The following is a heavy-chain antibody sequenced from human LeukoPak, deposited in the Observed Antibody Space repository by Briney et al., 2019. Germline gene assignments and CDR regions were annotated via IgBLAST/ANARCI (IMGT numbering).Heavy chain of an antibody. V-gene: IGHV3-21*06. CDR2: ISESSSHT. J-gene: IGHJ6*02. CDR1: GFTFSDYA. CDR3: ARDRAVKARIGGMDV. D-gene: IGHD5-24*01. Sequence: GGSLRLSCAASGFTFSDYAMTWVRQAPGKGLEWVSYISESSSHTYYVDSVKGRFTISRDNAKNSLYLQMSSLRAEDTGIYYCARDRAVKARIGGMDVWGQGTTVIVSS.